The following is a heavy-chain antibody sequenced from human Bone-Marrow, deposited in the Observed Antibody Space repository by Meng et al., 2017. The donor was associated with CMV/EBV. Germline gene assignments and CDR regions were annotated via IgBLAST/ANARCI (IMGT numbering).Heavy chain of an antibody. CDR3: ARHIGELGPTTVTTRGGMDV. D-gene: IGHD4-11*01. CDR2: IYYSGST. J-gene: IGHJ6*02. V-gene: IGHV4-59*08. Sequence: SETLSLTCTVSGGSISSYYWSWIRQPPGKGLEWIGYIYYSGSTNYNPSLKSRVTISVDTSKNQFSLKLSSVTAADTAVYYCARHIGELGPTTVTTRGGMDVWGQGTTVTVSS. CDR1: GGSISSYY.